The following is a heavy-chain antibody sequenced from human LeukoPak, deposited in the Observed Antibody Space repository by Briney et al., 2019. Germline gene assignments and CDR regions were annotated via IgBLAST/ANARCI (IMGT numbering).Heavy chain of an antibody. V-gene: IGHV4-59*01. Sequence: SETLSLXCTVSGGSISSYYWSWIRQPPGKGLEWIGYIYYSGSTNYNPSLKSRVTISVDTSKNQFSLKLSSVTAADTAVYYCARGGPYDILTGYRRGAFDIWGQGTMVTVSS. J-gene: IGHJ3*02. CDR2: IYYSGST. CDR1: GGSISSYY. CDR3: ARGGPYDILTGYRRGAFDI. D-gene: IGHD3-9*01.